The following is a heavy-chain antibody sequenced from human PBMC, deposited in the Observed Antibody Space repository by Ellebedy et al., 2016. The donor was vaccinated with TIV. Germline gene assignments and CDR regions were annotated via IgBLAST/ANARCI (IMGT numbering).Heavy chain of an antibody. CDR3: ARRVAVAGTRWFDP. CDR2: ISSSSSTI. V-gene: IGHV3-11*04. D-gene: IGHD6-19*01. Sequence: GESLKISXAASGYTFSDYYMSWVRQVPGKGLEWVSYISSSSSTIYYADSVKGRFTISRDNAKNSLYLQMNTLRDEDTAVYDCARRVAVAGTRWFDPWGQGTLVTVSS. J-gene: IGHJ5*02. CDR1: GYTFSDYY.